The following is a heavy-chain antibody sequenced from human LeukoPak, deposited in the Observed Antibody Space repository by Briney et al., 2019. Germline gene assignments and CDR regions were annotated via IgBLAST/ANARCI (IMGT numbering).Heavy chain of an antibody. D-gene: IGHD4-17*01. CDR2: IIPIFGTA. V-gene: IGHV1-69*01. Sequence: GASVKVSCKASGGTFSSYAISWVRQAPGQGLEWMGGIIPIFGTANYAQKFQGRVTITADESTSTAYMELSSLRSEDTAVYYCARDLVGRSWSDYGDYVTAFDIWGQGTMVTVSS. J-gene: IGHJ3*02. CDR3: ARDLVGRSWSDYGDYVTAFDI. CDR1: GGTFSSYA.